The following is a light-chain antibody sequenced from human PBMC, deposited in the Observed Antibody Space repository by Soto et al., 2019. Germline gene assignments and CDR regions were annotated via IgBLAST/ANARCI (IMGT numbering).Light chain of an antibody. CDR2: KAS. V-gene: IGKV1-5*03. J-gene: IGKJ1*01. CDR1: QSISTW. Sequence: DVQMNQSPSTLSAYVEDRVTISCRASQSISTWLAWYQQEPGKAPKLLIHKASSLQSGVPSRFSGSGSGTDFTLTISSLHPDDFATYYCQQYNSYSPTFGQVGKA. CDR3: QQYNSYSPT.